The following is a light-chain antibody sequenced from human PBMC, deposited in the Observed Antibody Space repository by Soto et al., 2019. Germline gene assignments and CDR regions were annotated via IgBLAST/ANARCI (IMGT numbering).Light chain of an antibody. CDR2: DAS. CDR3: QQHGSSPYT. V-gene: IGKV3D-20*01. J-gene: IGKJ2*01. Sequence: EIVLTQSPATLSLSPGERATLSCGASQSVSSSDLAWYQQKPGLAPRLLIYDASSRATGIPDRFSGSGSGTDFTLTISRLEPEEFAVYYCQQHGSSPYTFGQGTKLEIK. CDR1: QSVSSSD.